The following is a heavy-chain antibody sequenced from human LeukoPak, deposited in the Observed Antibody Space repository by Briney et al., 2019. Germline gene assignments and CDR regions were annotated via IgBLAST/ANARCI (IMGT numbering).Heavy chain of an antibody. CDR3: AYYPSRSSSPSGYYMDA. Sequence: ASVKVSCKVSGYTLTELSMHWVRQAPGKGLEWMGGFDPEDGETIYAQKFQGRVTMTEDTSTDTAYMELSSLRSEDTAVYYCAYYPSRSSSPSGYYMDAWGKGTTVTVSS. CDR2: FDPEDGET. CDR1: GYTLTELS. V-gene: IGHV1-24*01. J-gene: IGHJ6*03. D-gene: IGHD6-13*01.